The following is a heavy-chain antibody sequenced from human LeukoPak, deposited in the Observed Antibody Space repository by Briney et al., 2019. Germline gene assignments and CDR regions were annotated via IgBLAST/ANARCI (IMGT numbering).Heavy chain of an antibody. J-gene: IGHJ6*02. CDR2: VNRDGSET. Sequence: EGSLRLSCAASGFALSSHWMTWVRQVPGRGPEWVANVNRDGSETYYLDSVKGRFTISKDNAKNSLYLQMNSLRAEDTALYHCARNNGMDVWGQGTTVIVSS. V-gene: IGHV3-7*03. CDR3: ARNNGMDV. CDR1: GFALSSHW.